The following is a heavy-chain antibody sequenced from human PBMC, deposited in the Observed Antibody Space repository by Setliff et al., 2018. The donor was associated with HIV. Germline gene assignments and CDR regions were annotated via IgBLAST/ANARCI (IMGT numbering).Heavy chain of an antibody. CDR1: GYTFTDYY. D-gene: IGHD3-3*01. J-gene: IGHJ5*02. V-gene: IGHV1-2*06. Sequence: GASVKVSCKASGYTFTDYYMHWVRQAPGQGLEWMGRINPNSGGTNYAQKFQGRVTMTRDTSISTAYMELSRLRSDDTAVYYCAREGRRFGHTLGWFDPWGQGTLVTVS. CDR2: INPNSGGT. CDR3: AREGRRFGHTLGWFDP.